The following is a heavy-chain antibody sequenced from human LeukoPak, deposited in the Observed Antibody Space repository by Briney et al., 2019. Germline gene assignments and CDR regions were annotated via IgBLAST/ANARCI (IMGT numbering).Heavy chain of an antibody. Sequence: GRSLRLSCAASQFIFNNYAMSWVRQAPGKGLEWVASISYDGVDKYYADSLKGRFTMSRDNSKNSVYLQMNSLRAEDTAVYYCARLSPSGWYGYFQQWGQGTRVTVSA. CDR2: ISYDGVDK. V-gene: IGHV3-30-3*01. J-gene: IGHJ1*01. D-gene: IGHD6-19*01. CDR1: QFIFNNYA. CDR3: ARLSPSGWYGYFQQ.